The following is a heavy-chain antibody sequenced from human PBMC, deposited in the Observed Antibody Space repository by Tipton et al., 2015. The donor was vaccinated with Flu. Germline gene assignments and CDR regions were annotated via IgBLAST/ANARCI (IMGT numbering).Heavy chain of an antibody. CDR2: ISSSGDTI. CDR1: GFTFSDDY. Sequence: QLVQSGGGLVKPGGYLRLSCAASGFTFSDDYMSWIRQAPGKGLEWVSHISSSGDTINYADSVKGRFTISRDNAKKSLYLQMNSLRAEDTAVYYCARDHPPSITVLGEITDYFGMDVWGQGP. D-gene: IGHD3-3*01. CDR3: ARDHPPSITVLGEITDYFGMDV. J-gene: IGHJ6*02. V-gene: IGHV3-11*01.